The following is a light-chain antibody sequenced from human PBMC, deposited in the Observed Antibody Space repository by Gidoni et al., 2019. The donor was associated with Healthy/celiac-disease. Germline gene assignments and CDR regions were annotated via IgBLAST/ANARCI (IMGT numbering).Light chain of an antibody. CDR3: QRYGSSLLT. CDR1: QSVSSSY. V-gene: IGKV3-20*01. CDR2: GSS. Sequence: EIVLTQSPGTLSLSPGERATLSCRASQSVSSSYLAWYQQKPGQAPRLLIYGSSSRATCIPDWFSGSWAGTDFTLTISRLEPEDFAVYYWQRYGSSLLTFGGGTKVEIK. J-gene: IGKJ4*01.